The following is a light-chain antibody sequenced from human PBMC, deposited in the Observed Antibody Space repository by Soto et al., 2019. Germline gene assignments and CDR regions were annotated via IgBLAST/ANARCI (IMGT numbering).Light chain of an antibody. Sequence: QSSLTQPASVSGSPGQSITISCTGNSREVGGYNYVSWYQHHPGKAPKLMIFDVSNRPSGVSNRFSGSKSGNTASLTISGLQPEDEADYYCSSYTTSNTRQIVFGTGTQLTVL. CDR3: SSYTTSNTRQIV. CDR1: SREVGGYNY. CDR2: DVS. V-gene: IGLV2-14*03. J-gene: IGLJ1*01.